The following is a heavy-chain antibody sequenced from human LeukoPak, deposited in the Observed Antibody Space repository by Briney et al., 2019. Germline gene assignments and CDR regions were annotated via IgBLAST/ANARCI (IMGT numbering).Heavy chain of an antibody. CDR2: ISWNSGNI. CDR1: GITFSSYA. Sequence: GGSLRLSCAASGITFSSYAMHWVRQAPGKGLEWVSGISWNSGNIGYADSVKGRFTISRDNAKNSLYLQMNSLRAEDTALYYCANLHGDYRDYWGQGTLGTVSS. V-gene: IGHV3-9*01. D-gene: IGHD4-17*01. J-gene: IGHJ4*02. CDR3: ANLHGDYRDY.